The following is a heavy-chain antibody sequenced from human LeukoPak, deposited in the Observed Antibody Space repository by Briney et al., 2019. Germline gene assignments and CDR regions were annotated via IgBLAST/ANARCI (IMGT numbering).Heavy chain of an antibody. J-gene: IGHJ6*03. V-gene: IGHV3-30*02. CDR2: IRYDGSNK. Sequence: GGSLRLSCAASGFTFSSYGMHWVRQAPGKGLEWVAFIRYDGSNKYYAYSVKGRFTISRDNSKNTLYLQMNSLRAEDTAVYYCARVSGSAMVRGYMDVWGKGTTVTISS. CDR1: GFTFSSYG. CDR3: ARVSGSAMVRGYMDV. D-gene: IGHD3-10*01.